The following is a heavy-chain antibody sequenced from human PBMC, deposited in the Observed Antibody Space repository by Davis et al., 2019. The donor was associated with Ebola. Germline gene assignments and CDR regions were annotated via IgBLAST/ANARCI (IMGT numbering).Heavy chain of an antibody. J-gene: IGHJ3*02. D-gene: IGHD2-8*02. V-gene: IGHV5-51*01. CDR2: IYTGDSDT. Sequence: GESLKISCKDSGNSFSSHWIGRVRHMPGKGLKWMGIIYTGDSDTRYSPSFRGQSTISADKSIKTAYLQWSSLKASDTALYYCASLRRTITGMDDAFDIWGQGTMVTVSS. CDR1: GNSFSSHW. CDR3: ASLRRTITGMDDAFDI.